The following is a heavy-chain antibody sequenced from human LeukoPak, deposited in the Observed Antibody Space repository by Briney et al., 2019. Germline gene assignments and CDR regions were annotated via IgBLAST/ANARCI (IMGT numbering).Heavy chain of an antibody. J-gene: IGHJ4*02. D-gene: IGHD6-19*01. Sequence: GGSLRLSCAASGFTFSSYGMHWVRQAPGKGLEWVALISYDGSNKYYADSVKGRFTISGDNSKNTLYLQMNNLRAEDTAVYYCAKDQGIAVSVTGEGFDYWGQGTLVTVSS. V-gene: IGHV3-30*18. CDR1: GFTFSSYG. CDR2: ISYDGSNK. CDR3: AKDQGIAVSVTGEGFDY.